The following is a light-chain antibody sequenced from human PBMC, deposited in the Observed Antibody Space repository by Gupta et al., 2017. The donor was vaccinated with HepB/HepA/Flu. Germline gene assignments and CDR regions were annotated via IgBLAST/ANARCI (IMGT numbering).Light chain of an antibody. CDR1: QSVSSSY. Sequence: EIVLTQSPGTLSLSPGERATLSCRASQSVSSSYLAWYQQKPGQAPRLLIYGASSRATGIPDRFSGSGAGTDFTLTISRLEPEDFAVYYCQQYGSEPPGFTFGHGTKVDIK. CDR3: QQYGSEPPGFT. J-gene: IGKJ3*01. V-gene: IGKV3-20*01. CDR2: GAS.